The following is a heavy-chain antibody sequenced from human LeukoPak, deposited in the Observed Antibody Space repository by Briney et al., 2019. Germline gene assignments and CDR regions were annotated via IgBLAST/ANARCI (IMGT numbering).Heavy chain of an antibody. CDR2: ISAYNGNT. Sequence: GPVKVSCKASGYTFTSYGISWVRQAPGQGLEWMGWISAYNGNTRYAQKVQGRVTMTKDTSTTTVYMELRSLRSDDTAVYYCARDAFDIWGQGTMVTVSS. V-gene: IGHV1-18*01. CDR1: GYTFTSYG. J-gene: IGHJ3*02. CDR3: ARDAFDI.